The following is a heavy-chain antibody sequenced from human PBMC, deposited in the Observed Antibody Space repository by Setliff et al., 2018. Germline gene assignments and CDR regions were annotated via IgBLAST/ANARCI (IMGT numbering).Heavy chain of an antibody. CDR1: GGSFSGYY. D-gene: IGHD2-8*01. CDR3: ARSPSSSKGLYWYFDL. V-gene: IGHV4-34*09. Sequence: LSLTCAVYGGSFSGYYWSWIRQPPGKGLEWIGSLYYSGSSYYNPSLKSRVTISVDTSKNQFSLKLSSVTAADTAAYYCARSPSSSKGLYWYFDLWGRGTLVTVSS. CDR2: LYYSGSS. J-gene: IGHJ2*01.